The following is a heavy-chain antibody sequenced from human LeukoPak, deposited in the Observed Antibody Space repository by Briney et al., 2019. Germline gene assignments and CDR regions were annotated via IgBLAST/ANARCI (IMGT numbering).Heavy chain of an antibody. Sequence: SETLSLTCTVSGGSISSSNYYWGWIRQPRGKGLERIGSIYYSGSTYYNPSLKSRVTISVDTSKNQFSLKLSSVTAADTAVYYCARVGYSYPYYFDYWGQGTLVTVSS. CDR2: IYYSGST. D-gene: IGHD5-18*01. CDR1: GGSISSSNYY. J-gene: IGHJ4*02. CDR3: ARVGYSYPYYFDY. V-gene: IGHV4-39*01.